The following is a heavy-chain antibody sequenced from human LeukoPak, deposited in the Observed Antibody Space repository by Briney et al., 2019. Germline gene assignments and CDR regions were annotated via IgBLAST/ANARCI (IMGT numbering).Heavy chain of an antibody. CDR3: ARDPVSGSYLLCFDY. J-gene: IGHJ4*02. D-gene: IGHD3-10*01. V-gene: IGHV3-48*01. CDR2: ISSSSSTI. Sequence: PGGSLRLSCAASGFTFSSYSMNWVRQAPGKGLEWVSSISSSSSTIYYADSVKGRFTISRDNAKNSLYLQMNSLRAEDTAVYYCARDPVSGSYLLCFDYWGQGTLVTVSS. CDR1: GFTFSSYS.